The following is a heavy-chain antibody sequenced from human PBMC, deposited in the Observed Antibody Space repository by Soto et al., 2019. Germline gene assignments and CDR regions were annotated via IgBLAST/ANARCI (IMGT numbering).Heavy chain of an antibody. J-gene: IGHJ5*02. V-gene: IGHV1-18*01. Sequence: QFQLVQSGAEVKKPGASVKVSCKASGYTCTSYGISGVRQAPGQGLEWMGWISACNGNANYAQKLQGSVAMTTDTSTSTAYMELRSLISDDTAVYYCARGLSGRGPWGQGTLVTVSS. CDR3: ARGLSGRGP. CDR2: ISACNGNA. CDR1: GYTCTSYG. D-gene: IGHD3-3*01.